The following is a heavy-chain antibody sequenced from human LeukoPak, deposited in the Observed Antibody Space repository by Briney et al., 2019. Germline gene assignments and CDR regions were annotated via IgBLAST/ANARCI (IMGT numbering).Heavy chain of an antibody. CDR2: ISFDGNNK. D-gene: IGHD6-19*01. J-gene: IGHJ4*02. V-gene: IGHV3-30-3*02. Sequence: GRSLRLSCAASGFTFSSCAMHGVRQAPGKGLEWVAIISFDGNNKYYADSVKGRFTISRDNSKNTLYLQMNSLRAEDTAVYYCAKQAYSSGWWLDYWGQGTLVTVSS. CDR3: AKQAYSSGWWLDY. CDR1: GFTFSSCA.